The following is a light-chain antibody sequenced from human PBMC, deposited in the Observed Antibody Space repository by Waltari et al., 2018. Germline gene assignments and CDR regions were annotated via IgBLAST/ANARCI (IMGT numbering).Light chain of an antibody. V-gene: IGLV3-1*01. CDR1: KLGDQY. Sequence: SYELTQPPQVAVAPGQTGSITCSGDKLGDQYACWYQQKPGQSPVLVIYQDSKRHSAIPERFSGSNSGNTATLTISGTQAMDEADYYCQAWDSSTDVVFGGGTKLTVL. CDR2: QDS. CDR3: QAWDSSTDVV. J-gene: IGLJ2*01.